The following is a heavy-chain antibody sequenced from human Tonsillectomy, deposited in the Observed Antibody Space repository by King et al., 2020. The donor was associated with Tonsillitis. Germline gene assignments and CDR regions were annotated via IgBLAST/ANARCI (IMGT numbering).Heavy chain of an antibody. V-gene: IGHV3-30*04. Sequence: HVQLVESGGGVVQPGRSLRLSCAASGFTFSSYAMHWVRQAPGKGLEWVAVISYDGSNKYYADCVKGRFTISRDNSKNTLYLQMNSLRAEDTAVYYCARDGQYCTNGVCYTEFDYWGQGTLVTVSS. J-gene: IGHJ4*02. CDR1: GFTFSSYA. CDR2: ISYDGSNK. CDR3: ARDGQYCTNGVCYTEFDY. D-gene: IGHD2-8*01.